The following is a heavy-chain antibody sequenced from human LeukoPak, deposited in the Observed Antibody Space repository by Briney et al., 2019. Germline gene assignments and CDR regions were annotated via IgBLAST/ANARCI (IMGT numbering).Heavy chain of an antibody. CDR3: AREATMVRGARNWFDP. Sequence: SETLSLTCTVSGDSISNYYWSWIRQPAGKGLEWIGRIYNSGSTKYNPSLKSRVTMSVDTSKNQFSLRLTSVTAADTAVYYCAREATMVRGARNWFDPWGQGTLVTVSS. V-gene: IGHV4-4*07. J-gene: IGHJ5*02. CDR1: GDSISNYY. D-gene: IGHD3-10*01. CDR2: IYNSGST.